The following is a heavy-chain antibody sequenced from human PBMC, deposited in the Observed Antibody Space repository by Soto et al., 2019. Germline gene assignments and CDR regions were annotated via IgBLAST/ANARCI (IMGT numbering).Heavy chain of an antibody. Sequence: GGSLRLSCAASGFTFSSNAMSWVRQAPGKGLEWVSAISGSGGSTYYADSVKGRFTISRDNSKNTLYLQMNSLRAEDTAVYYCAKYSSSTYYYGMDVWGQGTTVTVSS. CDR2: ISGSGGST. J-gene: IGHJ6*02. D-gene: IGHD6-6*01. V-gene: IGHV3-23*01. CDR1: GFTFSSNA. CDR3: AKYSSSTYYYGMDV.